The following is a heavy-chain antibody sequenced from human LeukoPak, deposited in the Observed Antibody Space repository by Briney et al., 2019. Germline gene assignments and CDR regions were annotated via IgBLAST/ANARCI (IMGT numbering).Heavy chain of an antibody. CDR3: ASSSMGSSSSGDY. D-gene: IGHD6-6*01. CDR2: ISAYNGNT. J-gene: IGHJ4*02. CDR1: GYTFTSYG. Sequence: ASVTVSFKASGYTFTSYGISWVRQAPGQGREWMGWISAYNGNTNYAQKLQGRVTMTTDTSTSTAYMELRSLRSDDTAVYYCASSSMGSSSSGDYWGQGTLVTVSS. V-gene: IGHV1-18*01.